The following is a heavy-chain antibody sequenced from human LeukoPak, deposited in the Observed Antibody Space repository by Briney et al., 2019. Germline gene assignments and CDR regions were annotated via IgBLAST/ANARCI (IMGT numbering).Heavy chain of an antibody. D-gene: IGHD6-19*01. CDR1: GYTFTGYY. V-gene: IGHV1-2*06. Sequence: ASEKVSCKASGYTFTGYYMFWLRQAPGQGLEWMGRINPDSGGTNYAQKFQGRVTMTRDTSITTAYMELSSLRSDDTAVYYCARDLPSPGISVAEDYWGQGTLVTVSS. CDR3: ARDLPSPGISVAEDY. CDR2: INPDSGGT. J-gene: IGHJ4*02.